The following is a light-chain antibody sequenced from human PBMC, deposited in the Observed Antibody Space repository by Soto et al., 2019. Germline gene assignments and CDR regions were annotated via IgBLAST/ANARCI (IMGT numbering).Light chain of an antibody. J-gene: IGKJ2*01. CDR1: QTVLYSVNNVNY. Sequence: TVMTQSPDSLAVSLGERATINCKSSQTVLYSVNNVNYLSWYQQKPGQPPKLIIYWASTRESGVPDRFSGSESGTDFTLTISSVQAEDVAVYYCLQHYNTPPYIFGQGTKLEIK. V-gene: IGKV4-1*01. CDR2: WAS. CDR3: LQHYNTPPYI.